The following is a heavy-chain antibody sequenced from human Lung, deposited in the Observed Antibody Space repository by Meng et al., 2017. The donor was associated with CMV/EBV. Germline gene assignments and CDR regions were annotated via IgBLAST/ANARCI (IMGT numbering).Heavy chain of an antibody. J-gene: IGHJ4*02. CDR1: GYTFTNYG. Sequence: QVQRGRSGVEVKKPGATVKVPCKASGYTFTNYGITWVRQAPGQGLEWMGWINAYNGDTNYAQTLQGRVTMTTDTSTSTAYMELRSLRSDDTAVYYCARVEVGITSGDYWGQGTLVTVSS. D-gene: IGHD1-26*01. V-gene: IGHV1-18*01. CDR3: ARVEVGITSGDY. CDR2: INAYNGDT.